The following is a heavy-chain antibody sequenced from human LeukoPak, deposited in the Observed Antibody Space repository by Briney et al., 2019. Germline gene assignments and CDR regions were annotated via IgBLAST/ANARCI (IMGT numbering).Heavy chain of an antibody. J-gene: IGHJ4*02. CDR3: ARGHVDSGNDY. D-gene: IGHD6-19*01. V-gene: IGHV3-74*01. CDR2: INNDGSTT. CDR1: GFTFSSFW. Sequence: GGSLRLSCVASGFTFSSFWMHWVRQTPEKGLVWVSRINNDGSTTSYADSVKGRFTISRDNARNTLYLQMNSLRAEDTAVYYCARGHVDSGNDYWGQGTLVTVSS.